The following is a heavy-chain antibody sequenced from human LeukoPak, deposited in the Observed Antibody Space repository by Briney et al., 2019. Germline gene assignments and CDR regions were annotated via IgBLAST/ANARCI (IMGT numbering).Heavy chain of an antibody. Sequence: PPETLSLTCTLSGGSISTDYWSWIRQPPGKGLEWIGYIYHSGSTNYNPSLKSRATISIDTSKNQFSLKLNYVTAADTAVYYCARDEDNSGRYYYYTDGRGKGATVTLSS. CDR1: GGSISTDY. D-gene: IGHD3-22*01. J-gene: IGHJ6*03. CDR2: IYHSGST. V-gene: IGHV4-59*01. CDR3: ARDEDNSGRYYYYTDG.